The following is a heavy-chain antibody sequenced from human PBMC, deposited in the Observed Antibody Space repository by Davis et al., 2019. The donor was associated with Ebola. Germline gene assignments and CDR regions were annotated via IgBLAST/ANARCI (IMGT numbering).Heavy chain of an antibody. CDR1: GYTFTSYG. V-gene: IGHV1-18*04. J-gene: IGHJ4*02. Sequence: ASVKVSCKASGYTFTSYGISWVRQAPGQGLEWMGWISAYNGNTNYAQKLQGRVTMTTDTSTSTAYMELRSLRSDDTAVYYCARDFSPSMAARRRNFDYWGQGTLVTVSS. D-gene: IGHD6-6*01. CDR2: ISAYNGNT. CDR3: ARDFSPSMAARRRNFDY.